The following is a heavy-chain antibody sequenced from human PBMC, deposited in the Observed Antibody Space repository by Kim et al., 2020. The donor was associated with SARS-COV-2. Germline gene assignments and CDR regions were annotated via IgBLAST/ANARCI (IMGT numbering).Heavy chain of an antibody. J-gene: IGHJ4*02. CDR1: GFTFSDYY. CDR3: ARDRAYSSSWEPDY. V-gene: IGHV3-11*06. Sequence: GGSLRLSCAASGFTFSDYYMSWIRQAPGKGLEWVSYISSSSSYTNYADSVKGRFTISRDNAKNSLYLQMNSLRAEDTAVYYCARDRAYSSSWEPDYWGQGTLVTVSS. CDR2: ISSSSSYT. D-gene: IGHD6-13*01.